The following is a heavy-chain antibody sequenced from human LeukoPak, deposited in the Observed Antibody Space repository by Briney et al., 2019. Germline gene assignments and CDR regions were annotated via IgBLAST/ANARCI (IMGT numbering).Heavy chain of an antibody. Sequence: GASVTVSCKASGYTFTGYYMHWVRQAPGQGLEWMGWINPNSGGTNYAQKFQGRVTMTRDTSISTAYMELSRLRSDDTAVYYCARDLRSARYCSSTSCSPDGMDVWGQGTTVTVSS. CDR3: ARDLRSARYCSSTSCSPDGMDV. V-gene: IGHV1-2*02. D-gene: IGHD2-2*01. J-gene: IGHJ6*02. CDR1: GYTFTGYY. CDR2: INPNSGGT.